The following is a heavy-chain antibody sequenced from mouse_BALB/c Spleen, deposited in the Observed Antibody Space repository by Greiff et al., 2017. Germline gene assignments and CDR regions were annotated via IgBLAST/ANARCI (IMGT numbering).Heavy chain of an antibody. V-gene: IGHV5-6-4*01. CDR2: ISSGGSYT. Sequence: EVHLVESGGGLVKPGGSLKLSCAASGFTFSSYTMSWVRQTPEKRLEWVATISSGGSYTYYPDSVKGRFTISRDNAKNTLYLQMSSLKSEDTAMYYCTRDPGAMDYWGQGTSVTVSS. CDR1: GFTFSSYT. J-gene: IGHJ4*01. CDR3: TRDPGAMDY.